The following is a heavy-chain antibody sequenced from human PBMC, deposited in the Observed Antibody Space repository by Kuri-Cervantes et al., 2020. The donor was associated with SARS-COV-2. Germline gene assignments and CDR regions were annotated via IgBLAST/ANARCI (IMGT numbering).Heavy chain of an antibody. Sequence: SQTLSLTCAVYGGSFSGYYWSWIRQPPGKGLEWIGEINHSGSTNYNPSLKSRVTISVDTSKNQFSLKLSSVTAADRAVYYCASRYCSSTSCYRTTGKYYFDYWGQGTLVTVSS. V-gene: IGHV4-34*01. CDR2: INHSGST. CDR3: ASRYCSSTSCYRTTGKYYFDY. CDR1: GGSFSGYY. D-gene: IGHD2-2*01. J-gene: IGHJ4*02.